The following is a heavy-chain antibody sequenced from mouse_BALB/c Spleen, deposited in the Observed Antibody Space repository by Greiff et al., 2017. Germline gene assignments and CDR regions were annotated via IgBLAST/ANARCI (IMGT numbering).Heavy chain of an antibody. V-gene: IGHV5-6*01. Sequence: EVMLVESGGDLVKPGGSLKLSCAASGFTFSSYGMSWVRQTPDKRLEWVATISSGGSYTYYPDSVKGRFTISRDNAKNTLYLQMSSLKSEDTAMYYCARDDGNQAWFAYWGQGTLVTVSA. CDR3: ARDDGNQAWFAY. J-gene: IGHJ3*01. CDR1: GFTFSSYG. CDR2: ISSGGSYT. D-gene: IGHD2-1*01.